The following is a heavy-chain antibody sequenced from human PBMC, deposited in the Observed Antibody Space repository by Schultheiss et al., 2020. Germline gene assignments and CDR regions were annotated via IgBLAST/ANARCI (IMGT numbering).Heavy chain of an antibody. J-gene: IGHJ4*02. CDR1: GYTFIGFY. D-gene: IGHD2-15*01. V-gene: IGHV1-2*02. Sequence: ASVKVSCKASGYTFIGFYIHWVRQAPGQGLEWMGWISPNSGDTSSAQKFQGMVTMTRDTSISTAYMELSRLRSDDTAVYYCARGTCNGDRCCSFDQWGQGTLVTVSS. CDR2: ISPNSGDT. CDR3: ARGTCNGDRCCSFDQ.